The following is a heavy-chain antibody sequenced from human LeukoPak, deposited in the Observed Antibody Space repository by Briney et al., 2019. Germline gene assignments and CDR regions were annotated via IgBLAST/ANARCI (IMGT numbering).Heavy chain of an antibody. D-gene: IGHD6-13*01. CDR1: GGSISSYY. Sequence: TESLSLTCTVSGGSISSYYWSWIRQPPGKGLEWIGYIYYSGSTNYNPSLKSRVTISVDTSKNQFSLKLSSVTAADTAVYYCARTTEAHSWRTRYYDYYMDVWGKGTTVTVSS. CDR3: ARTTEAHSWRTRYYDYYMDV. V-gene: IGHV4-59*01. CDR2: IYYSGST. J-gene: IGHJ6*03.